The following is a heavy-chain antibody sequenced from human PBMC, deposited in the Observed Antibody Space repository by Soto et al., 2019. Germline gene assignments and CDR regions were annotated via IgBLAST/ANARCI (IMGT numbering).Heavy chain of an antibody. CDR2: IYYSGST. J-gene: IGHJ5*02. D-gene: IGHD1-26*01. V-gene: IGHV4-31*03. Sequence: TLSLTCTVSGGSISSGGYYWSWIRQHPGKGLEWIGYIYYSGSTYYNPSLKSRVTISVDTSKNQFSLKLSSVTAADTAVYYCARDHVIWEGESWFDPWGQGTLVTVSS. CDR3: ARDHVIWEGESWFDP. CDR1: GGSISSGGYY.